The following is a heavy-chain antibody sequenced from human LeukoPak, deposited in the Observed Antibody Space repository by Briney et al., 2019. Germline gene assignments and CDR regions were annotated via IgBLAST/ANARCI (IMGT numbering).Heavy chain of an antibody. J-gene: IGHJ4*02. Sequence: SETLSLTCTVSGGSISSGSYYWGWIRQPPGKGLEWIGTIYYSGSTYYNPSLKGRVTIFVDTSKNQFSLKLSSVTAADTAVYFCARHTRGGIYYLDYWGQGTLVTVSS. V-gene: IGHV4-39*01. CDR2: IYYSGST. CDR3: ARHTRGGIYYLDY. CDR1: GGSISSGSYY. D-gene: IGHD2/OR15-2a*01.